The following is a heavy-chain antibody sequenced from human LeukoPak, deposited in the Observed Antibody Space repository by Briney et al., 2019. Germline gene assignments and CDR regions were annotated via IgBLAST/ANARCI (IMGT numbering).Heavy chain of an antibody. CDR2: ISSSSSSYI. CDR1: GFTFSSYS. CDR3: ARDDYSNPLSY. V-gene: IGHV3-21*01. D-gene: IGHD4-11*01. J-gene: IGHJ4*02. Sequence: GGSLRLSCAASGFTFSSYSMNWVRQAPGKGLEWASSISSSSSSYIYYADSVKGRFTISRDNAMNSLYLQMNSLRAEDTAVYYCARDDYSNPLSYWGQGTLVTVSS.